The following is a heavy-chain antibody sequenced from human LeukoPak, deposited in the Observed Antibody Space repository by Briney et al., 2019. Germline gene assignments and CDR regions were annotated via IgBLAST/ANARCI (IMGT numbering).Heavy chain of an antibody. CDR3: ARDRLPNWFDP. CDR2: INHSGST. Sequence: SETLSLTCAVYGGSFSGYYWSWIRQPPGKGLEWIGEINHSGSTNYNPSLKSRVTISVDTSKNQFSLKLSSVTAADTAVYYCARDRLPNWFDPWGQGTLVTVSS. CDR1: GGSFSGYY. V-gene: IGHV4-34*01. J-gene: IGHJ5*02. D-gene: IGHD5-18*01.